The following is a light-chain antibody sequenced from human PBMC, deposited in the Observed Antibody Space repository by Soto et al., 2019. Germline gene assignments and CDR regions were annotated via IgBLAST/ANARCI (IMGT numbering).Light chain of an antibody. CDR2: EDN. V-gene: IGLV6-57*03. J-gene: IGLJ3*02. CDR1: SGSIASNY. Sequence: NFMLTQPHPVSESPGKTVTISCTRSSGSIASNYVQWYQQRPGSAPTTVIYEDNQRPSGVPDRFSGSIDSSSNSASLTISGLKTEDEADYYCQSYDSSNQRVFGGGTQLTVL. CDR3: QSYDSSNQRV.